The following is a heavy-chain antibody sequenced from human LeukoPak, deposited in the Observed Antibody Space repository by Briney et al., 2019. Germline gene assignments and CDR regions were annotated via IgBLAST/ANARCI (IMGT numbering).Heavy chain of an antibody. CDR1: GFTFSDLY. CDR3: ARGSGQFDD. D-gene: IGHD3-10*01. V-gene: IGHV3-11*04. J-gene: IGHJ4*02. Sequence: GGSLRLSCAASGFTFSDLYMSWIRQAPGKGLEWVSYITSSGNTRYYADSVKGRFTISRDNAKNSLYLEMNSLSAEDTAVYYCARGSGQFDDWGQGTLVTVSS. CDR2: ITSSGNTR.